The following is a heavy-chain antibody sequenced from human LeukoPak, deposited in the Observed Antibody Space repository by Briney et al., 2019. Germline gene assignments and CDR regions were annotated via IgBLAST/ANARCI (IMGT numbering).Heavy chain of an antibody. Sequence: SETLSLTCTVSGGFSNTFYWSWIRQSPGKGLEWIGYIHYSGHTNYNPSLKSRVTMSVDTSKNLFSLQLSSVTPADTAVYYCAREKSGGIFGVVTNWFDPWGQGILVTVSS. J-gene: IGHJ5*02. CDR1: GGFSNTFY. CDR2: IHYSGHT. V-gene: IGHV4-59*01. D-gene: IGHD3-3*01. CDR3: AREKSGGIFGVVTNWFDP.